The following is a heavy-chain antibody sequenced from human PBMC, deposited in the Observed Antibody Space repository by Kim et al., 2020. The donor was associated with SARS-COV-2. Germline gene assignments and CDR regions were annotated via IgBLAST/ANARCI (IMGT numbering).Heavy chain of an antibody. V-gene: IGHV3-74*01. CDR2: SNNDGSTT. D-gene: IGHD1-26*01. J-gene: IGHJ4*02. Sequence: GGSLRLSCEDSGFTFSSYWMHWVRQAPGKGLAWVSRSNNDGSTTSFADSVKGRFTISRDNAKNTMYLQMNSLRAEDTAVYYCARVSGSGRVNWGQGTLVT. CDR3: ARVSGSGRVN. CDR1: GFTFSSYW.